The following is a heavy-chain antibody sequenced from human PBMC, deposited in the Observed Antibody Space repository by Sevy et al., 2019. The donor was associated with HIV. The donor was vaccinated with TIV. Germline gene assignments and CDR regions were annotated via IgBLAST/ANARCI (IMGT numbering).Heavy chain of an antibody. CDR1: GYTFTSYD. J-gene: IGHJ4*02. CDR2: MNPNSGNT. D-gene: IGHD3-9*01. V-gene: IGHV1-8*01. CDR3: ARGRGRRYVADY. Sequence: ASVKVSCKASGYTFTSYDINWVRQATGQGLEWMGWMNPNSGNTGYAQKFQVRVTMTRNTSISTAYMELSSLRSEDTAVYYCARGRGRRYVADYWGQGTLVTVSS.